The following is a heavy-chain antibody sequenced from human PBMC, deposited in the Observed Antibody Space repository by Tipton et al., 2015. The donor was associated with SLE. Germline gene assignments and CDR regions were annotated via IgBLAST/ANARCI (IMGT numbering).Heavy chain of an antibody. CDR3: ARRVGNWYFDL. D-gene: IGHD2-2*01. CDR2: IYTSGST. V-gene: IGHV4-61*09. Sequence: TLSLTCTVSGGSISSGSYFWGWIRQPAGKGLEWIGHIYTSGSTNYNPSLKSRASLSVDTSKNQFSLRLSSLTAADTAVYYCARRVGNWYFDLWGRGTLVTVSS. CDR1: GGSISSGSYF. J-gene: IGHJ2*01.